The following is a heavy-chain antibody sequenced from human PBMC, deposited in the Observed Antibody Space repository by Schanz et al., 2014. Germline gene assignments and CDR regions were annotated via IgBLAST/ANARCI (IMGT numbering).Heavy chain of an antibody. Sequence: EVQLVESGGGLIQPGGSLRLSWAVSGFTVNTNYMSWVRQAPGKGLEWISSMYINSGSTQYADSVKGRFIISRDSSKNTLYLQMNSLSAEDTAVYYCAKHVRSLTGNDYWGQGTLVTVSS. CDR1: GFTVNTNY. D-gene: IGHD3-9*01. V-gene: IGHV3-53*01. CDR2: MYINSGST. J-gene: IGHJ4*02. CDR3: AKHVRSLTGNDY.